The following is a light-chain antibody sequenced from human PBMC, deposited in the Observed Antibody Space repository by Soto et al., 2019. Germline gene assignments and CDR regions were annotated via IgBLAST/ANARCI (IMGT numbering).Light chain of an antibody. CDR1: QSVSSN. CDR2: GAS. CDR3: QHYNNRPPLT. Sequence: EIVMTQSPATVSVSPGERATLSCRASQSVSSNLAWYQQKPGQPPRLLIYGASTRATGIPARFSGSGSGTEFTLTISSLQSEDFAVYYCQHYNNRPPLTFGGGTKVEIK. V-gene: IGKV3-15*01. J-gene: IGKJ4*01.